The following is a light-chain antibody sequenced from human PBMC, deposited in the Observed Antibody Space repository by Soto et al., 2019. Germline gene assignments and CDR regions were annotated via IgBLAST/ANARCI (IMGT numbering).Light chain of an antibody. CDR3: SSFAGSNNFPYV. CDR1: SSDVGAYDY. Sequence: QSALTQPPSSSGSPGQSVTISFTGTSSDVGAYDYVSCYQQHPGKAPKLMIYEINKRPSGVPDRFSGSKSGNTASLTVSGLQAEDEADYYCSSFAGSNNFPYVFGTGTKVTVL. CDR2: EIN. V-gene: IGLV2-8*01. J-gene: IGLJ1*01.